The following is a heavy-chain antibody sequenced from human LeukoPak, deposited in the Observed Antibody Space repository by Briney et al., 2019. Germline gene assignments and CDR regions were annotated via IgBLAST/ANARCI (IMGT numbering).Heavy chain of an antibody. J-gene: IGHJ4*02. V-gene: IGHV4-61*01. CDR2: IYYSGST. D-gene: IGHD4-23*01. Sequence: SETLSLTCTVSGGSISSGSYYWSWIRQPPGKGLEWIGYIYYSGSTNYNPSLKSRVTISVDTSKNEFSLSLSSVTAADTAVYYCARDARWSRKGSAVDYWGQGTLVTVSS. CDR1: GGSISSGSYY. CDR3: ARDARWSRKGSAVDY.